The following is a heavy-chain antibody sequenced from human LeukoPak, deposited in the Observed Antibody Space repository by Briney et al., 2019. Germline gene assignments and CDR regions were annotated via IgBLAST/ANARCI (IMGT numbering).Heavy chain of an antibody. CDR1: GFTFDDYA. CDR3: AKDPSGPADDIFDI. V-gene: IGHV3-9*01. D-gene: IGHD3-22*01. J-gene: IGHJ3*02. Sequence: GGSLRLSCAASGFTFDDYAMPWVRQAPGKGLEWVSGISWNSDSIAYADSVKGRFTISRDNANKSLYLQMNSLRSEDTALYYCAKDPSGPADDIFDIWGQGTMVTVSS. CDR2: ISWNSDSI.